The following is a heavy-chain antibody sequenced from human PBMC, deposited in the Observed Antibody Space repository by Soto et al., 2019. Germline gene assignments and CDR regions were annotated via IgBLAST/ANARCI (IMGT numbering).Heavy chain of an antibody. CDR1: GFTFSSYS. V-gene: IGHV3-21*01. CDR2: ISSSSSYV. D-gene: IGHD2-15*01. Sequence: EVQLVESGGGLVKPGGSLRLSCAASGFTFSSYSMNWVRQAPGKGLEWVSSISSSSSYVYYADSVKGRFTISRDNAKNSLYLQMNSLRAEETAVYYCARDLVVRGYFDLWGRGTLVTVSS. CDR3: ARDLVVRGYFDL. J-gene: IGHJ2*01.